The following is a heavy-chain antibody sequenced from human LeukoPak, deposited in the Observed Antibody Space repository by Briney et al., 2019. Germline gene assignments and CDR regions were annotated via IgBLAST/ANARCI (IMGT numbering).Heavy chain of an antibody. Sequence: PGESLKISCKGSGYSFTNYWIGWVRQMPGKGLEWMGIIYPGSSDTRYSPSFQGQVTVSVDKPISTAYLQWSSLKASDIAMYYCVGLDTIDYWGQGTLVTVSS. D-gene: IGHD3/OR15-3a*01. V-gene: IGHV5-51*01. CDR1: GYSFTNYW. J-gene: IGHJ4*02. CDR2: IYPGSSDT. CDR3: VGLDTIDY.